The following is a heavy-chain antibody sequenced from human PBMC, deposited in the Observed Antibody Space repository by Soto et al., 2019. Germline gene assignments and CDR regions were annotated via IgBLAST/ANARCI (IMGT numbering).Heavy chain of an antibody. CDR3: ARDDPIFGAIPRMDI. Sequence: EVQLVESGGGLVKPGGSLRLSCSASGFPFSSYTMYWVRQAPGKGLEWVSFITTGGSRNIFYADSVKGRFTISRDNANNILYLQMNNLRVEDTAVYYCARDDPIFGAIPRMDIWGQGTTVTVSS. CDR1: GFPFSSYT. D-gene: IGHD3-3*01. V-gene: IGHV3-21*02. CDR2: ITTGGSRNI. J-gene: IGHJ6*02.